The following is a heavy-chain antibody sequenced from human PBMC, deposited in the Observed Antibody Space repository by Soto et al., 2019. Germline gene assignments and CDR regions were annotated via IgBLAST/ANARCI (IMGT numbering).Heavy chain of an antibody. Sequence: VASVKVSCKASGYTFTSYGISWVRQAPGQGLEWMGWISAYNGNTNYAQKLQGRVTMTTDTSTSTAYMELRSLRSDDTAVYYCARDSYSSSSPFYYYYCMDVWGQGTTVTVSS. D-gene: IGHD6-6*01. J-gene: IGHJ6*02. CDR2: ISAYNGNT. V-gene: IGHV1-18*04. CDR3: ARDSYSSSSPFYYYYCMDV. CDR1: GYTFTSYG.